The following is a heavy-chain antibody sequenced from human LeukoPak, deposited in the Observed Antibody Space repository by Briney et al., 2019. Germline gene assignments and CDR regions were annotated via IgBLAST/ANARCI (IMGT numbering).Heavy chain of an antibody. CDR2: ISGSGGST. V-gene: IGHV3-23*01. D-gene: IGHD6-13*01. CDR3: AKDSRAAAYYYYYYYMDV. CDR1: GLTFSSYA. J-gene: IGHJ6*03. Sequence: GGSLRLSCAASGLTFSSYAMSWVRQAPGKGLEWVSAISGSGGSTYYADSVKGRFTISRDNSKNTLYLQMNSLRAEDTAVYYCAKDSRAAAYYYYYYYMDVWGKGTTVTVSS.